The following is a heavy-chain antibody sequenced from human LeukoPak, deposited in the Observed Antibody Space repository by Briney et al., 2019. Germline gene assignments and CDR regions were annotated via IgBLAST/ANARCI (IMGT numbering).Heavy chain of an antibody. CDR2: IIPILGIA. Sequence: SVKVSCKASGGTSSSYAISWVRQAPGQGLEWMGRIIPILGIANYAQKFQGRVTITADKSTSTAYTELSSLRSEDTAVYYCAREVYSSGSGFDPWGQGTLVTVSS. CDR1: GGTSSSYA. J-gene: IGHJ5*02. CDR3: AREVYSSGSGFDP. D-gene: IGHD6-19*01. V-gene: IGHV1-69*04.